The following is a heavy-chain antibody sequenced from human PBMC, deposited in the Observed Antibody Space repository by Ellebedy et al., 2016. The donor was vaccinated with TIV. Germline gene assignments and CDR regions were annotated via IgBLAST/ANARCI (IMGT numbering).Heavy chain of an antibody. CDR3: AKKVGTGLYLDY. D-gene: IGHD1-14*01. J-gene: IGHJ4*02. CDR2: VSVTVTNT. Sequence: GESLKISCAASGFTFSNYAMSWVRQAPGKGLEWVSDVSVTVTNTYYTDSAKGRFTISRDNSKSTLYLQMNSLRAEDTAVYYCAKKVGTGLYLDYWGQGTLVTVSS. CDR1: GFTFSNYA. V-gene: IGHV3-23*01.